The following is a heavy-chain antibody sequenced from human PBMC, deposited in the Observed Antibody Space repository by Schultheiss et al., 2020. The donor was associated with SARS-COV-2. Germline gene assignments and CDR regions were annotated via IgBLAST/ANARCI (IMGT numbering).Heavy chain of an antibody. CDR3: ATTGQPKYFQH. CDR2: IKSKTDGGTT. CDR1: GFTFTFAW. Sequence: GESLKISCAASGFTFTFAWMTWVRQAPGKGLEWVGRIKSKTDGGTTDYAAPVKGRFTISRDDSKNTVYLQMNSLKTEDTAVYYCATTGQPKYFQHWGQGTLVTVSS. D-gene: IGHD3-10*01. J-gene: IGHJ1*01. V-gene: IGHV3-15*01.